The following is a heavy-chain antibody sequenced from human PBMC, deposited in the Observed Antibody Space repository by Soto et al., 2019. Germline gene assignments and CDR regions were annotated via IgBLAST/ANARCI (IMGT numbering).Heavy chain of an antibody. CDR1: GGTFSSYA. Sequence: SVKVSCKAPGGTFSSYAISWVRQAPGQGLEWMGGIIPIFGTANYAQKFQGRVTITADESTSTAYMELSSLRSEDTAVYYCARAGASGYDRADAFDIWGQGTMVTVSS. CDR2: IIPIFGTA. D-gene: IGHD5-12*01. V-gene: IGHV1-69*13. CDR3: ARAGASGYDRADAFDI. J-gene: IGHJ3*02.